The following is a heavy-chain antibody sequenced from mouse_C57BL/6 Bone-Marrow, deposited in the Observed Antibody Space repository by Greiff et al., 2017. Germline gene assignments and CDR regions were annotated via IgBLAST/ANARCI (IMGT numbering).Heavy chain of an antibody. J-gene: IGHJ2*01. CDR3: AGSIYGGLDY. V-gene: IGHV1-81*01. Sequence: QVQLKESGAELARPGASVKLSCKASGYTFTSYGISWVKQRTGQGLEWIGEIYPRSGNTYYTEKFKGKATLTADKSSRTAYMELRSLTSEDSAVYFCAGSIYGGLDYWGQGTPLTVSA. CDR2: IYPRSGNT. CDR1: GYTFTSYG. D-gene: IGHD1-2*01.